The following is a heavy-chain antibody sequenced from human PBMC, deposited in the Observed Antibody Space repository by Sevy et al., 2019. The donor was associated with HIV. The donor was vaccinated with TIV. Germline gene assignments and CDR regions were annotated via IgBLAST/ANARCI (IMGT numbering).Heavy chain of an antibody. CDR2: IYIAGRT. V-gene: IGHV3-53*01. Sequence: GGSLRLSCAVSGFTVSDNYMNWVRQAPGKGLEWVSIIYIAGRTYYADSVRGRFTISRDKAKNTLYLQMNSLRVEDTAEYYCVREDLVLGEDNYYGMDVWGQGTTVTVSS. J-gene: IGHJ6*02. CDR1: GFTVSDNY. D-gene: IGHD3-16*01. CDR3: VREDLVLGEDNYYGMDV.